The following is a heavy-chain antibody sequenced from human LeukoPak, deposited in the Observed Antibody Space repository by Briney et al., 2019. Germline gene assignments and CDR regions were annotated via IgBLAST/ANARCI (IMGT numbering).Heavy chain of an antibody. CDR1: GGTFSNYA. CDR2: ISPYNGNT. D-gene: IGHD3-22*01. J-gene: IGHJ3*02. Sequence: ASVKVSCRASGGTFSNYAISWVRQAPGQGLEWMGWISPYNGNTNYAQKLQGRVTMTTGTSTSTAYMELRSLRSDDTAVYYCASKLYDSSGYYSADGAFDIWGQGTMVTVSS. V-gene: IGHV1-18*01. CDR3: ASKLYDSSGYYSADGAFDI.